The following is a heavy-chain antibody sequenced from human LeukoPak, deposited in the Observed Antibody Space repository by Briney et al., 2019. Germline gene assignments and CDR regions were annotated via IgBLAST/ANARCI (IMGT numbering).Heavy chain of an antibody. CDR3: AELGITMIGGV. CDR2: ISSSGSTI. J-gene: IGHJ6*04. D-gene: IGHD3-10*02. V-gene: IGHV3-48*03. CDR1: GFTFSSYE. Sequence: PGGSLRLSCAASGFTFSSYEINWVRQAPGKGLEWVSYISSSGSTIYYADSVKGRFTISRDNAKNSLYLQMNSLRAEDTAVYYCAELGITMIGGVWGKGTTVTMSS.